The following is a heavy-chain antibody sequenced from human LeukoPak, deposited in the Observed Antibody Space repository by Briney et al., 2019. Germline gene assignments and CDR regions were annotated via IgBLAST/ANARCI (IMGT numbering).Heavy chain of an antibody. V-gene: IGHV1-2*06. CDR1: GYTFTGYY. Sequence: ASVKVSCKASGYTFTGYYMHWVRQAPGQGLEWMGRINPNSGGTNYAQKFQGRVTITTDESTSTAYMELSSLRSEDTAVYYCASTPLDSSGYLDIWGQGTMVTVSS. J-gene: IGHJ3*02. CDR2: INPNSGGT. CDR3: ASTPLDSSGYLDI. D-gene: IGHD3-22*01.